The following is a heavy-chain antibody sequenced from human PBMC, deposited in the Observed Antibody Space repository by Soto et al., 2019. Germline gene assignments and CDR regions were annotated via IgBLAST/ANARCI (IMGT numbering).Heavy chain of an antibody. CDR2: IYYSGST. Sequence: PSETLSLTCTVSGGSTSGYYWSWIRQFPGQGLEWIGYIYYSGSTNYNPSLKSRVTISVDKSKNQFSLKLSSVTSDDTAVYYCARSLSTIGGRPDSWGQGTLVTVSS. J-gene: IGHJ4*02. CDR1: GGSTSGYY. CDR3: ARSLSTIGGRPDS. V-gene: IGHV4-59*01. D-gene: IGHD6-6*01.